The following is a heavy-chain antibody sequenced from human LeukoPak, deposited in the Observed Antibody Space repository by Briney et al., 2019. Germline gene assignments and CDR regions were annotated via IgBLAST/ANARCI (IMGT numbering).Heavy chain of an antibody. CDR3: AKDRDSSSWTLDY. CDR1: GFTFSSYG. V-gene: IGHV3-23*01. D-gene: IGHD6-13*01. Sequence: GGSLRLSCAASGFTFSSYGMSWVRQAPGKGLEWVSAISGSGGSTYYADSVKGRFTISRDNSKNTLYLQMNSLRAEDTAVYYCAKDRDSSSWTLDYWGQGTLVTVSS. J-gene: IGHJ4*02. CDR2: ISGSGGST.